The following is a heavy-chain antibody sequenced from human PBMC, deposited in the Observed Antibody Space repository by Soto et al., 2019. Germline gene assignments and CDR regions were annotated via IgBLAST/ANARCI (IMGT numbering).Heavy chain of an antibody. CDR3: ARNMDYYYGPGSGNGHGF. V-gene: IGHV1-2*02. D-gene: IGHD3-10*01. J-gene: IGHJ6*02. Sequence: QVQLVQSGAEVKEPGDSVRVSCEASGYTFTAYYIHGVRKAPGQGLEWMGWINPKFGDTTYAQDFQGRVSMTRDMSISTVYMELSRLTADDPAIYYCARNMDYYYGPGSGNGHGFWGQGTTVTVFS. CDR2: INPKFGDT. CDR1: GYTFTAYY.